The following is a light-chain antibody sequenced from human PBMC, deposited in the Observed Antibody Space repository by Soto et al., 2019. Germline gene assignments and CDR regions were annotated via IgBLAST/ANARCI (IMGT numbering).Light chain of an antibody. V-gene: IGKV1-39*01. CDR3: QQSYSTPLT. J-gene: IGKJ4*01. CDR2: AAS. CDR1: QSISNY. Sequence: DIQMTQSPSSLSASVGDRVTITCRASQSISNYLNWYQRKPGKAPEFLIYAASSLQSGVPSRFSGSVSGTDFTLAISSLQPEDFATYYCQQSYSTPLTFGGGTKVEMK.